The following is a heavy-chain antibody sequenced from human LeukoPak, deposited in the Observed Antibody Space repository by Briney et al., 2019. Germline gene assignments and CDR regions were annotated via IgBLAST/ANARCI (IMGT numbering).Heavy chain of an antibody. D-gene: IGHD6-19*01. Sequence: SETLSLTCIVSGASITSGTYYWTWIRQPAGKGLEWIGRIYAGGSTNYNPSLKSRLTMSIDTSKNQFSLKLSSVTAADTAVYYCARGARLDGLRSYSSGPRYFDYWGQGTLVTVSS. CDR3: ARGARLDGLRSYSSGPRYFDY. J-gene: IGHJ4*02. V-gene: IGHV4-61*02. CDR1: GASITSGTYY. CDR2: IYAGGST.